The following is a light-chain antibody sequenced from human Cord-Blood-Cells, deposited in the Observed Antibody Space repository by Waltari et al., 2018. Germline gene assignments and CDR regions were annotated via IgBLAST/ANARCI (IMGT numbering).Light chain of an antibody. V-gene: IGLV2-14*01. CDR3: SSYTSSSTRV. Sequence: QSAMTQPDSVSGSPGQSITISCTGTSSYVGGYNYVPWYQQHPGKAPKLMIYDVSNRPSGVSNRFSGSKSGNTASLTISGLQAEDEADYYCSSYTSSSTRVFGGGTKLTVL. CDR2: DVS. CDR1: SSYVGGYNY. J-gene: IGLJ3*02.